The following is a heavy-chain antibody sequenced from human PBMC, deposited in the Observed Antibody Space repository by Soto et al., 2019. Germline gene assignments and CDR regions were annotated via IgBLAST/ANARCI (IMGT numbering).Heavy chain of an antibody. CDR2: ISAYNGNT. Sequence: QVQLVQSGAEVKKPGASVKVSCKASGYTFTSYGISWVRQAPGQGLEWMGWISAYNGNTNYAQKLQGRVTMTTDTSTSTPYMELRSLRSDATAVYYCARDFPVTTLLKYYFDYWGQGTLVTVSS. CDR3: ARDFPVTTLLKYYFDY. CDR1: GYTFTSYG. V-gene: IGHV1-18*01. J-gene: IGHJ4*02. D-gene: IGHD4-17*01.